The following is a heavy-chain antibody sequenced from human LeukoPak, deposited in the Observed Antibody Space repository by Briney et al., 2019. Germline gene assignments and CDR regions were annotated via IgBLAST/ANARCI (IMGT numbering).Heavy chain of an antibody. CDR1: GFTFSSYS. D-gene: IGHD2-15*01. CDR3: ARGSDNVVVAAATLDH. J-gene: IGHJ4*02. V-gene: IGHV3-21*01. Sequence: GGSLRLSCAASGFTFSSYSMNWVRQAPGKGLEWVSSISTSSIYIYYSDSVKGRFTISRDNAKNSLYLQMNSLRAEDTAVYYCARGSDNVVVAAATLDHWGQGTLVTVSS. CDR2: ISTSSIYI.